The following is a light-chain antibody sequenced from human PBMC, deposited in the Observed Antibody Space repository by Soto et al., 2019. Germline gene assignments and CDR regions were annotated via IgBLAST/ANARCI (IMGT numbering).Light chain of an antibody. Sequence: EIVLTQSAVTLSPSPVASDSLXSRASQGVGYLAWYQQKPGQSPRLLLYGASNRATGVPDRFSGSGSGTDFSLTISSLEPEDFAVYFCQQWHSSPSITFGQGTKVDIK. CDR1: QGVGY. V-gene: IGKV3-20*01. CDR3: QQWHSSPSIT. J-gene: IGKJ1*01. CDR2: GAS.